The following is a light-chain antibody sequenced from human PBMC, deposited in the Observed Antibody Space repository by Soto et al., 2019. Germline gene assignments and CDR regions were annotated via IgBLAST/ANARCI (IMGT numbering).Light chain of an antibody. J-gene: IGKJ1*01. CDR2: GAS. Sequence: DIVFTQSPVTLSLSPGERATLSCRASQSVGSNYLAWYQQKPGQAPRLLIYGASNRATGIPDRFSGSGSGTDFTLTISRLEPEDFAVYYCQQYGSSGTFGQGTKV. CDR3: QQYGSSGT. V-gene: IGKV3-20*01. CDR1: QSVGSNY.